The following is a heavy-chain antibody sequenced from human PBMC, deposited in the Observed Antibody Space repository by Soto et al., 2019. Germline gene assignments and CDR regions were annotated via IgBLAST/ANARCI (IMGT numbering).Heavy chain of an antibody. D-gene: IGHD2-15*01. CDR3: AKDFISVGDIVGMDV. J-gene: IGHJ6*04. CDR1: GFTFDDYA. CDR2: ISWNSGSI. V-gene: IGHV3-9*01. Sequence: GGSLRLSCAASGFTFDDYAMHWVRQAPGKGLEWVSGISWNSGSIGYADSVKGRFTISRDNAKNSLYLQMNSLRAEDTALYYCAKDFISVGDIVGMDVWGKGTTVTVSS.